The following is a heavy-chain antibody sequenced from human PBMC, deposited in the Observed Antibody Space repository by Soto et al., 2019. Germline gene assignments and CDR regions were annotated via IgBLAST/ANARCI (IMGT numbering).Heavy chain of an antibody. V-gene: IGHV3-23*01. Sequence: GWALRLSCAASGFTFSGYPMTWVRQAPGKGLEWVSSITGSGTITYYADSVKGRFIISRDNSKITVSLQMNSLRADDAAGYCCGKHPYFYYYTMDVWGRGTTGTASS. CDR3: GKHPYFYYYTMDV. CDR1: GFTFSGYP. CDR2: ITGSGTIT. J-gene: IGHJ6*02.